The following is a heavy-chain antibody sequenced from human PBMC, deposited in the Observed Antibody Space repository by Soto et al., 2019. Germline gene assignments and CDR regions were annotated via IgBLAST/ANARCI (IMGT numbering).Heavy chain of an antibody. V-gene: IGHV4-39*02. CDR1: GDSISSTDSISSSSFY. Sequence: SETLSLTCTFSGDSISSTDSISSSSFYWAWVRQPPGKGLEWIGNIYYSGSHNYNPSLKSRVTISVDTSKNSFSLRLTSVTATDTAVYYCARRHSIVPTGIFDTITFFDYWGQGVLVTVSS. J-gene: IGHJ4*02. CDR3: ARRHSIVPTGIFDTITFFDY. D-gene: IGHD2-2*01. CDR2: IYYSGSH.